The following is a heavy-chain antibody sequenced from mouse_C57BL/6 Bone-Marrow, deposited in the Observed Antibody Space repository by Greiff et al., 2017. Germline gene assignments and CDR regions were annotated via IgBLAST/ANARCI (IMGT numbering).Heavy chain of an antibody. Sequence: QVQLPQPGAELVMPGASVKLSCKASGYTFTSYWMHWVQQRPGQGLEWIGEIDPSDSYTNYNPKFKGKSTLTVDQSSSPAYMPLSSLTSEDSAFYYCAREAYDSNGGFAYWGQGTLVTVSA. CDR2: IDPSDSYT. D-gene: IGHD2-5*01. CDR3: AREAYDSNGGFAY. J-gene: IGHJ3*01. V-gene: IGHV1-69*01. CDR1: GYTFTSYW.